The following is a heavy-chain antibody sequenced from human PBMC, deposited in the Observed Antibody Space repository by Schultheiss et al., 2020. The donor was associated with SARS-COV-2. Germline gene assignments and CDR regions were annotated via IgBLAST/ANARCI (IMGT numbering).Heavy chain of an antibody. J-gene: IGHJ3*02. D-gene: IGHD4-11*01. CDR1: GGSVSSGSYY. CDR2: IYYSGST. CDR3: ARFLHDYGNYEGAFDI. V-gene: IGHV4-61*01. Sequence: SETLSLTCTVSGGSVSSGSYYWSWIRQPPGKGLEWIGYIYYSGSTNYNPSLKSRVTISVDTSKNQFSLKLSSVTAADTAVYYCARFLHDYGNYEGAFDIWGQGTMVTVSS.